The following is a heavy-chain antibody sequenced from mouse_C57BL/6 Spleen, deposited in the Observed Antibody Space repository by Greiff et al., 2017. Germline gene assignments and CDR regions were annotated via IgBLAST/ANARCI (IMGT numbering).Heavy chain of an antibody. D-gene: IGHD1-1*01. CDR2: ISYDGSN. J-gene: IGHJ2*01. CDR3: ASNYYGSSYAFDY. V-gene: IGHV3-6*01. CDR1: GYSITSGYY. Sequence: EVKLMESGPGLVKPSQSLSLTCSVTGYSITSGYYWNWIRQFPGNKLEWMGYISYDGSNNYNPSLKNRISITRDTSKNQFFLKLNSVTTEDTATYYCASNYYGSSYAFDYWGQGTTLTVAS.